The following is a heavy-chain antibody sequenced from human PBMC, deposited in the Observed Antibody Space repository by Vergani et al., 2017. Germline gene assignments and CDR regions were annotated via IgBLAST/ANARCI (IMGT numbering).Heavy chain of an antibody. V-gene: IGHV1-69*13. CDR1: GGTFSSYA. Sequence: QVQLVQSGAEVKKPGSSVTVSCKSSGGTFSSYAISWVRQAPGQGLEWMGRIITIFGTANYAQKFQGRVTITADESTSTAYMELSSLRSEATAVYYCARDRVAYYYYSSGSPGGYWGQGSLVTVSS. CDR2: IITIFGTA. D-gene: IGHD3-22*01. CDR3: ARDRVAYYYYSSGSPGGY. J-gene: IGHJ4*02.